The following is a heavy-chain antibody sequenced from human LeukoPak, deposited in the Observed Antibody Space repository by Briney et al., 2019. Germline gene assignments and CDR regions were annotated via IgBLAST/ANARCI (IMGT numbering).Heavy chain of an antibody. CDR3: AREGFYSGLDI. Sequence: GGSLRLSCVASGFRISDYSMKWVRQAPGKGLEWVSYLGSTISYISYSDSVKGRFTISRDNAKNSLYLRMNSLRAEDTALYYCAREGFYSGLDIWGQGTTVTVSS. V-gene: IGHV3-21*01. CDR2: LGSTISYI. CDR1: GFRISDYS. J-gene: IGHJ6*02.